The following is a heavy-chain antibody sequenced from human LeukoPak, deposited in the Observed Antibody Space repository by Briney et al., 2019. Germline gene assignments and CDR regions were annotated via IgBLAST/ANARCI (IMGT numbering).Heavy chain of an antibody. J-gene: IGHJ4*02. CDR3: AKDSNFVY. Sequence: ECISAISASAGTTYYAASVNARFPISRDNSTNTLYLQMNSLRAEDTAVYYSAKDSNFVYSGQGTLVTAPS. V-gene: IGHV3-23*01. CDR2: ISASAGTT.